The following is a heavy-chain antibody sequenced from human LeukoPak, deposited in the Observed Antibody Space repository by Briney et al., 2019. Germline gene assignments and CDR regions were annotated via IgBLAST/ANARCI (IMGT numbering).Heavy chain of an antibody. J-gene: IGHJ3*02. CDR3: AREDNDILTGLHAFDI. D-gene: IGHD3-9*01. CDR1: GCTISSYY. Sequence: SGTLSLTCTVSGCTISSYYWSWIRQPPGKGLEWIGYIYYSGSTNYNPSLKSRVTISVDTSKNQFSLKLSSVTAADTAVYYCAREDNDILTGLHAFDIWGQGTMVTVSS. V-gene: IGHV4-59*12. CDR2: IYYSGST.